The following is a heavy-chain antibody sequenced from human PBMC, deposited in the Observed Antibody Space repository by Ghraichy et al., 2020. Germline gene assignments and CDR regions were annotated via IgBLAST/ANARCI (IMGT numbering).Heavy chain of an antibody. J-gene: IGHJ4*02. Sequence: GGSLRLSCAASGFTFSSYAMNWVRQAPGKGLEWVSIISGRGSTTYYADSVKGRFTISRDNSKNILYLQMNSLRAEDTAVYYCAKEKQRTTAAGPIDYWGQEPLVTFSS. D-gene: IGHD6-13*01. CDR1: GFTFSSYA. V-gene: IGHV3-23*01. CDR2: ISGRGSTT. CDR3: AKEKQRTTAAGPIDY.